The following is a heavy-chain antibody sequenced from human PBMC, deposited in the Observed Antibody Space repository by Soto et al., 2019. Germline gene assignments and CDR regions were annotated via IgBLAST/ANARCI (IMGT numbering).Heavy chain of an antibody. CDR1: GFTFSNAW. V-gene: IGHV3-15*01. D-gene: IGHD4-17*01. CDR3: TTDTPRYGDYGW. J-gene: IGHJ4*02. Sequence: EVQLVESGGGLVKPGGSLRLSCAASGFTFSNAWMSWVRQAPGKGLEWVGRIKSKTDGGTTDYAAPVKGRFTISRDDSKNTLYLQMNSLKTEYTAVYYCTTDTPRYGDYGWWCQGTLVTVSS. CDR2: IKSKTDGGTT.